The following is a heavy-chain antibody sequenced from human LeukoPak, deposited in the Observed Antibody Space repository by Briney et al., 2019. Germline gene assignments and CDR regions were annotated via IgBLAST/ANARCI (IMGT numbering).Heavy chain of an antibody. V-gene: IGHV3-23*01. D-gene: IGHD6-13*01. CDR3: AKMAAAGREIPLVDY. J-gene: IGHJ4*02. Sequence: GGSLTLSCAASGFTFSSYAMSWVRQAPGKGLEWVSAISGSGGSTYYADSVKGRFTISRDNSKNTLYLQMNSLRAEDTAVYYCAKMAAAGREIPLVDYWGQGTLVTVSS. CDR1: GFTFSSYA. CDR2: ISGSGGST.